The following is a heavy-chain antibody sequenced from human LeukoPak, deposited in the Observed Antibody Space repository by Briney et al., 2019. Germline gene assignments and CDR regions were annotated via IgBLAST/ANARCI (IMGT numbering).Heavy chain of an antibody. CDR3: ASGSDWSWVDY. Sequence: GGPLGFSFAPPGLTLSSYAMPGVRKPQGKGLEWVAVISYDGSNKYYADSVKGRFTISRDNSKNTLYLQMNSLRAEDTAVYYCASGSDWSWVDYWGQGTLVTVSS. J-gene: IGHJ4*02. CDR2: ISYDGSNK. V-gene: IGHV3-30*14. D-gene: IGHD6-19*01. CDR1: GLTLSSYA.